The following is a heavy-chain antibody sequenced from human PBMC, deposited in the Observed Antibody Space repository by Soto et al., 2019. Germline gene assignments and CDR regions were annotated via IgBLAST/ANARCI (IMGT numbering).Heavy chain of an antibody. CDR1: GGTFSSYT. CDR2: IIPILGIA. Sequence: QVQLVQSGAEVKKHGSSVKVSCKASGGTFSSYTISWVRQAPGQGLEWMGRIIPILGIANYAQKFQGRVTITADKSTSTAYMERSSLRSEDTAVYYCARARAKGSGWYSNWFDPWGQGTLVTVSS. J-gene: IGHJ5*02. V-gene: IGHV1-69*02. D-gene: IGHD6-19*01. CDR3: ARARAKGSGWYSNWFDP.